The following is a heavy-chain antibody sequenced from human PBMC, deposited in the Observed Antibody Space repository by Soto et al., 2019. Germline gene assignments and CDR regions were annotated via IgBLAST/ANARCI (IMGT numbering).Heavy chain of an antibody. J-gene: IGHJ4*02. Sequence: GESLKISCKGSGYSFTSYWIGWVRQMPGKGLEWMGIIYPGDSDTRYSPSFQGQVTISADKSISTAYLQWSSLKASDTAMYYCARGPRIAAAGAYFDYWGQGTLVTVSS. CDR2: IYPGDSDT. CDR3: ARGPRIAAAGAYFDY. V-gene: IGHV5-51*01. CDR1: GYSFTSYW. D-gene: IGHD6-13*01.